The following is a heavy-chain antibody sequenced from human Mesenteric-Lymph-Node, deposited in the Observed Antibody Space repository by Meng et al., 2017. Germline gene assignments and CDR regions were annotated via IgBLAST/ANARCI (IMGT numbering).Heavy chain of an antibody. CDR1: EFTSTNSA. CDR3: AASDGSGTYRSWFFEL. Sequence: SVKVSCKASEFTSTNSAVQWVRQARGQRLEWIGWIVVGTGSRNYAQKFQERVTITRDMSTSTAYMELSSLTFEDTAVYYCAASDGSGTYRSWFFELWGPGTLVTVSS. V-gene: IGHV1-58*01. CDR2: IVVGTGSR. J-gene: IGHJ2*01. D-gene: IGHD1-26*01.